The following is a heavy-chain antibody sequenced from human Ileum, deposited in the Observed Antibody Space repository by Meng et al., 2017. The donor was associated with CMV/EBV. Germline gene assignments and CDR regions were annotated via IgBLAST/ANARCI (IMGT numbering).Heavy chain of an antibody. Sequence: QVESEAPGQGLVKPSGTLSLSCTSSGGSFSDYYWNWIRQPAGQGLEWIGRIHSNGATDYNPSLQSRVTMSVDSSKNEFFLSLSFVTAADTAIYYCARRRGPRGYIDYWGQGILVTVSS. V-gene: IGHV4-4*07. J-gene: IGHJ4*02. CDR1: GGSFSDYY. CDR2: IHSNGAT. D-gene: IGHD3-10*01. CDR3: ARRRGPRGYIDY.